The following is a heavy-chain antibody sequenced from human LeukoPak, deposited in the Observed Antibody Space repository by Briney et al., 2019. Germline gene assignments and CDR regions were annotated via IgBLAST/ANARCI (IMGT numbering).Heavy chain of an antibody. CDR1: GFTFSSYG. CDR3: ARRGSSGWYDS. CDR2: ISYDGSNK. Sequence: PGRSLRLSCAASGFTFSSYGMHWVRQAPGKGLEWVAVISYDGSNKYYADSVKGRFTISRDNSKNTLYLQTNGLKVEDTAVYFCARRGSSGWYDSWGQGTVVTVAS. D-gene: IGHD6-19*01. J-gene: IGHJ5*01. V-gene: IGHV3-30*03.